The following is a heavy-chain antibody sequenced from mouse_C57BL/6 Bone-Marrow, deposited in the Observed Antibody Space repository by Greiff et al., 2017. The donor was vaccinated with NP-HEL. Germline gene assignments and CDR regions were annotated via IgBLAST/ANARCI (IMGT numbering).Heavy chain of an antibody. J-gene: IGHJ1*03. D-gene: IGHD1-1*01. Sequence: VQLQQSGAELVRPGASVKLSCTASGFNIKDDYMHWVKQRPEQGLEWIGWIDPENGDTEYASKFQGKATITADTSSNTAYLQLSSLTSEDTAVYYCTNSPTVVDWYFDVWGTGTTVTVSS. V-gene: IGHV14-4*01. CDR3: TNSPTVVDWYFDV. CDR1: GFNIKDDY. CDR2: IDPENGDT.